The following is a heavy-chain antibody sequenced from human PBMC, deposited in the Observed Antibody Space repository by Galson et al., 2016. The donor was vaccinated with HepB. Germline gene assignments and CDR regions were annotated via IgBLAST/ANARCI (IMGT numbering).Heavy chain of an antibody. CDR3: ARDGGRYCSSTSCSVVGFDP. D-gene: IGHD2-2*01. Sequence: SVKVSCKASGGTFNSYIINWVRQAPGQGLEWMGGIIPIFGTANYAQKFQGRVTITADKSTSTAYMELSSLRSQDTAVYYCARDGGRYCSSTSCSVVGFDPWGQGTLVTVSS. CDR2: IIPIFGTA. CDR1: GGTFNSYI. J-gene: IGHJ5*02. V-gene: IGHV1-69*06.